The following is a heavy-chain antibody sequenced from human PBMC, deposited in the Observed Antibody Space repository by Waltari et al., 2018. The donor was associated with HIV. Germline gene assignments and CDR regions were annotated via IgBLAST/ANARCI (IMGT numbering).Heavy chain of an antibody. CDR3: AKDGMYGDYKGYYFDY. Sequence: QVQLVESGGGVVQPGRSLRLSCAASGFTFSSYGMHWVRQAPGKGLEWVAVMSDDGSNKDYADSVKGRFTISRDNSKNTRYLQMNSLRAEDTAVYYCAKDGMYGDYKGYYFDYWGQGTLVTVSS. J-gene: IGHJ4*02. CDR2: MSDDGSNK. D-gene: IGHD4-17*01. CDR1: GFTFSSYG. V-gene: IGHV3-30*18.